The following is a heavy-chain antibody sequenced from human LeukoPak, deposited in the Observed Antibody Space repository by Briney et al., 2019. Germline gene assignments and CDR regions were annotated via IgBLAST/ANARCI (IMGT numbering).Heavy chain of an antibody. D-gene: IGHD1-26*01. CDR3: ARIVGAPFDY. J-gene: IGHJ4*02. V-gene: IGHV4-59*01. Sequence: SETLSLTCTVSGGSISSYYWSWIRQPPGKGLEWIGYIYYSGSTNYNPSLKSRVTISVDTSKNQFSLKLSSVTAADTAVYYCARIVGAPFDYWGQGTLVTVSS. CDR1: GGSISSYY. CDR2: IYYSGST.